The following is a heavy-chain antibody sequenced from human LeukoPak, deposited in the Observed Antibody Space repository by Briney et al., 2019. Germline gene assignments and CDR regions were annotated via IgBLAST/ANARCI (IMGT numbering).Heavy chain of an antibody. J-gene: IGHJ4*02. CDR3: AKDQGVYYYDSSGYYHYGY. V-gene: IGHV3-23*01. Sequence: GGSLRLSCAASGFTFSSYAMSWVRQAPGKGLEWVSAISGSGGSTYYADSVKGRFTISRDNSKNTLYLQMNSLRAEDTAVYYCAKDQGVYYYDSSGYYHYGYWGQGTLVTVSS. CDR2: ISGSGGST. CDR1: GFTFSSYA. D-gene: IGHD3-22*01.